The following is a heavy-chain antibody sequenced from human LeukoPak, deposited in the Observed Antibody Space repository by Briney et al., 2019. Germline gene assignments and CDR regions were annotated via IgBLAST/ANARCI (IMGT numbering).Heavy chain of an antibody. D-gene: IGHD2-15*01. CDR1: GYAFTTYG. V-gene: IGHV1-18*01. Sequence: GASVKVSCMTSGYAFTTYGISWMRQAPGQGLDWMGWINPYNDNTHNIQKFHGRVTMTTDTSTNSVYMELRSLRSDDTAVYFCARGHCSGGRCYPTPPDYWGQGTLVTVSS. CDR2: INPYNDNT. CDR3: ARGHCSGGRCYPTPPDY. J-gene: IGHJ4*02.